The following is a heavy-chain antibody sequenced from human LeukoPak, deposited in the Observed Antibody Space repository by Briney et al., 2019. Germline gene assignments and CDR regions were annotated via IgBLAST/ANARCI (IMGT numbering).Heavy chain of an antibody. CDR3: TRERNNGWDS. D-gene: IGHD6-19*01. J-gene: IGHJ4*02. Sequence: GGSLRLSCAASGFTVSNYLMYWVRQAPGEGLVWVSRVNSDRRSVAYADSVQGRFTISTDNTKNTVYLQMDSLRAEDTAVYYCTRERNNGWDSWGQGTLVSVSS. V-gene: IGHV3-74*01. CDR1: GFTVSNYL. CDR2: VNSDRRSV.